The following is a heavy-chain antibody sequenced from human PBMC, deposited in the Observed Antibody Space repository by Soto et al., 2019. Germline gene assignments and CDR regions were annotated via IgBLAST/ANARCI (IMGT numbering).Heavy chain of an antibody. CDR1: AGSISSSIYY. CDR3: ERASEYYYDSSGYYRIFVY. V-gene: IGHV4-39*01. J-gene: IGHJ4*02. Sequence: PSETLSLTCTVSAGSISSSIYYGGWLRQPPGKGLEWVGSRYYRASTYCNPSLKSRVTIAGDKAKNQSSLKLSSVTAADTAVYYCERASEYYYDSSGYYRIFVYRGQGTLVTV. D-gene: IGHD3-22*01. CDR2: RYYRAST.